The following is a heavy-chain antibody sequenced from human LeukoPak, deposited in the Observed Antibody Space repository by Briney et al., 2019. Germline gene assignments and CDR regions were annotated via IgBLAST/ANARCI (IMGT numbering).Heavy chain of an antibody. CDR2: ISSSSSYI. V-gene: IGHV3-21*01. J-gene: IGHJ2*01. CDR1: GFTFSSYS. D-gene: IGHD3-10*01. CDR3: ARAGKDSGWLFDL. Sequence: PGGSLRLSCAASGFTFSSYSMNWVRQAPGKGLEWVSSISSSSSYIYYADSVKGRFTISRDNAKNSLYLQMNSLRAEDTAVYYCARAGKDSGWLFDLWGRGTLVTVSS.